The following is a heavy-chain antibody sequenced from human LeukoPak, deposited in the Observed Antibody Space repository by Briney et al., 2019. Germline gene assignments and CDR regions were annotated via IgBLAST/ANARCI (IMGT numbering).Heavy chain of an antibody. J-gene: IGHJ4*02. V-gene: IGHV4-39*07. Sequence: SETLSLTCTVSGVSISFYYWGWIRQPPGKGLEWIGSIYYSGSTYYNPSLKSRVTISVDTSKNQFSLKLSSVTAADTAVYYCAGAIMITFGGVIVIPRWGQGTLVTVSS. CDR3: AGAIMITFGGVIVIPR. CDR1: GVSISFYY. D-gene: IGHD3-16*02. CDR2: IYYSGST.